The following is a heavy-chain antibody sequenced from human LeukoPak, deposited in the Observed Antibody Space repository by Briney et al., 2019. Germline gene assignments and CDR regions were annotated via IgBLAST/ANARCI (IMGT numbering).Heavy chain of an antibody. CDR1: GGSFSGYY. Sequence: KTSETLSLTCAVYGGSFSGYYWSWIRQPPGRGLEWIGEINHSGSTNYNPSLKSRVTISVDTSKNQFSLKLSSVTAADTAVYYCASFSGSYNFDYWGQGTLVTVSS. CDR2: INHSGST. CDR3: ASFSGSYNFDY. J-gene: IGHJ4*02. D-gene: IGHD1-26*01. V-gene: IGHV4-34*01.